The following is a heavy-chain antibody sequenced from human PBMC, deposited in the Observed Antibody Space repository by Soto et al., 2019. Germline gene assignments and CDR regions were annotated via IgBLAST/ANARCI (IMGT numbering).Heavy chain of an antibody. CDR3: ARHTYSSSPPYYYGMDV. Sequence: GESLKISCKGSGYSFTSYWISWVRQMPGKGLEWMGSIDPSDSYTNYSPSFQGHVTISADKSISTAYLQWSSLKASDTAMYYCARHTYSSSPPYYYGMDVWGQGTTVTVSS. V-gene: IGHV5-10-1*01. CDR2: IDPSDSYT. CDR1: GYSFTSYW. J-gene: IGHJ6*02. D-gene: IGHD6-6*01.